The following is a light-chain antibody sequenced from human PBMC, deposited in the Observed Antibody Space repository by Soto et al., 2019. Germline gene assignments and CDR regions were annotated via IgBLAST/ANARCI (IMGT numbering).Light chain of an antibody. CDR3: HQYYSSPWT. CDR1: QSVLYSSNDKNF. J-gene: IGKJ1*01. V-gene: IGKV4-1*01. CDR2: WAS. Sequence: DIMMTQSPDSLAVSLGERATINCKSSQSVLYSSNDKNFLTWYQQKPGQPPKLLIYWASTRESGVPDRFSGSGSGTDFTLTINNLQAEDVAVYYCHQYYSSPWTFGQGTKVEIK.